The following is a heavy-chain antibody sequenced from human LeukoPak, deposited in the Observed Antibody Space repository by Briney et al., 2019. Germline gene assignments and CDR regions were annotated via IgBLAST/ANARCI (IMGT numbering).Heavy chain of an antibody. Sequence: ASVKVSCKASGYTFTSYGISWVRQAPGQGLEWMGWISAYNGNTNYAQKFQGRVTITADESTSTAYMELSSLRSEDTAVYYCASDREAFDYWGQGTLVTVSS. CDR1: GYTFTSYG. CDR3: ASDREAFDY. J-gene: IGHJ4*02. CDR2: ISAYNGNT. V-gene: IGHV1-18*01.